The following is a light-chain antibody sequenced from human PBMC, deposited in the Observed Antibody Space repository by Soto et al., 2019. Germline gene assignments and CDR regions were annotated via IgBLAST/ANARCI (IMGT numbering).Light chain of an antibody. Sequence: QSALTQPASVSGSPGQSITVSCTGTSSDIGTYNYVYWYQQHPGKVPKLMIYDVSNRPSGVSTRFSGSKSGNTASLTISGLQAEDEADYYCGSQTSGIKDYVFGSGTKVTVL. CDR2: DVS. V-gene: IGLV2-14*01. CDR1: SSDIGTYNY. J-gene: IGLJ1*01. CDR3: GSQTSGIKDYV.